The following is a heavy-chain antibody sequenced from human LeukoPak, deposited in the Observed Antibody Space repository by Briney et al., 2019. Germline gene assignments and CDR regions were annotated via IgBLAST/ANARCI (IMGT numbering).Heavy chain of an antibody. J-gene: IGHJ4*02. Sequence: GASVKVSCKASGYTFNHHGISWVRQAPGQGLEWMGWINPNSGGTNSAQSFQGRVTMTRDTSISTAYMELSSLRSDDTAVYYCARSAGIVKRDYWGQGTLVTVSS. V-gene: IGHV1-2*02. CDR3: ARSAGIVKRDY. CDR2: INPNSGGT. CDR1: GYTFNHHG. D-gene: IGHD1-26*01.